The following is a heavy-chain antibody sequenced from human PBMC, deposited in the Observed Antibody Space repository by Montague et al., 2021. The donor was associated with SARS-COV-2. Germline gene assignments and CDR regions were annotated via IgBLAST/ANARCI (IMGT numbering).Heavy chain of an antibody. D-gene: IGHD1-26*01. V-gene: IGHV4-4*02. J-gene: IGHJ4*02. CDR3: ARFTSTGSGSYYIFDH. CDR1: GGGSISSSHW. Sequence: SETLSLTCTVSGGGSISSSHWWSWVRQPPGKGLEWIGEIYHDGSTNYNPSLKSRLTISVDKSKNQFSLKLSSVTAADTAVYYCARFTSTGSGSYYIFDHWGQGTLVTVSS. CDR2: IYHDGST.